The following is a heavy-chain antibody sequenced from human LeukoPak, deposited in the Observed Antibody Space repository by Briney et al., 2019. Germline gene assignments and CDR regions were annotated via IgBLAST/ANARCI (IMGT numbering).Heavy chain of an antibody. CDR3: ARERTVDTAMVYWFDP. Sequence: ASVKVSCKASGYTFTGYYIHWVRQAPGQGLEWMGWINTNTGNPTYAQGFTGRFVFSLDTSVSTAYLQISSLKAEDTAVYYCARERTVDTAMVYWFDPWGQGTLVTVSS. D-gene: IGHD5-18*01. V-gene: IGHV7-4-1*02. J-gene: IGHJ5*02. CDR2: INTNTGNP. CDR1: GYTFTGYY.